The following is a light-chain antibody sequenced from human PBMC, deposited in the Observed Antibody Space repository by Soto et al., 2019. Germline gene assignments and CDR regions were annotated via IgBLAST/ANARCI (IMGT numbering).Light chain of an antibody. V-gene: IGKV2-30*01. CDR1: QSLAYSDGNTY. CDR3: MQATHWPPYT. Sequence: DVVMTQSPLSLPVTLGQPASISCRSSQSLAYSDGNTYLNWFQQRPGQSPRRLIYKVSNRDSGVPDRFSGSGSGTDFTLKISRVEAEDVGLYYCMQATHWPPYTFGQGTKLEIK. J-gene: IGKJ2*01. CDR2: KVS.